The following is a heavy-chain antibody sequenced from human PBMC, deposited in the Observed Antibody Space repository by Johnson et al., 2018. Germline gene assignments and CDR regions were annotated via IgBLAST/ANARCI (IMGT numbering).Heavy chain of an antibody. CDR1: GGSISSSSYY. CDR3: ARRATDYYYGMDV. Sequence: QVQLQESGPGLVKPSETXSLTCTVSGGSISSSSYYWGWIRQPPGKGLEWIGSIYYSGSTYYNPSLKSRVTISVDTSKNQFSLKLSSVTAADTAVYYCARRATDYYYGMDVWGQGTTVTVSS. V-gene: IGHV4-39*01. CDR2: IYYSGST. J-gene: IGHJ6*02.